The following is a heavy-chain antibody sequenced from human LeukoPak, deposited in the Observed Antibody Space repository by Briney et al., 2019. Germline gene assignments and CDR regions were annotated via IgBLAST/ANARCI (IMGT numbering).Heavy chain of an antibody. CDR2: IWYDGSNK. J-gene: IGHJ4*02. CDR1: GFTFSSYG. V-gene: IGHV3-33*01. Sequence: GRSLRLSCAASGFTFSSYGMHWVRQAPGKGLEWVAVIWYDGSNKYYADSVKGRFTISRDDSKSTLYLQMNNLRAEDTAVYYCARDIGSGGYDLDYWGQGTLVTVSS. CDR3: ARDIGSGGYDLDY. D-gene: IGHD5-12*01.